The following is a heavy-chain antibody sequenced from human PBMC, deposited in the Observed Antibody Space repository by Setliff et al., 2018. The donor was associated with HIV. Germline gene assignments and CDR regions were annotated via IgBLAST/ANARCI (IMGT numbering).Heavy chain of an antibody. Sequence: PSETLSLTYTVSGQFISDGYYWGWIRQPPGKGLEWIGSVYHSGKTYYNPSLKSRVTMSADTSKNQISLMLRSMTAADTAVYYCAKHDFGEGSCFDPWGQGSLVTVSS. J-gene: IGHJ5*02. D-gene: IGHD3-16*01. CDR2: VYHSGKT. CDR3: AKHDFGEGSCFDP. V-gene: IGHV4-38-2*02. CDR1: GQFISDGYY.